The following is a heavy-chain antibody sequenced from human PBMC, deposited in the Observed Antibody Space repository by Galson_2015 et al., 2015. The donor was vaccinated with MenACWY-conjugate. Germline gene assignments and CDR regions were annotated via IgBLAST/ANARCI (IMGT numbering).Heavy chain of an antibody. J-gene: IGHJ3*02. CDR3: TRGYKEGCSGATCKAFDI. V-gene: IGHV3-74*01. D-gene: IGHD2-15*01. CDR2: INSDGSRT. Sequence: SLRLSCAASGFTFSSSWMHWVRQAPGKGLVWVSYINSDGSRTTYADSVKGRFTISRDNAKNTLYLQMNSLRAEDTGVYYCTRGYKEGCSGATCKAFDIWGQGTMVTVSS. CDR1: GFTFSSSW.